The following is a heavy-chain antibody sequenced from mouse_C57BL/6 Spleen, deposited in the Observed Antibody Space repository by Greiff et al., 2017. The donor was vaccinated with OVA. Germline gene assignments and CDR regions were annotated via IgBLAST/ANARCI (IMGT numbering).Heavy chain of an antibody. V-gene: IGHV10-3*01. CDR3: VREWDGSYYAWFAY. CDR2: IRSKSSNYAT. Sequence: EVQLQESGGGLVQPKGSLKLSCAASGFTFNTYAMHWVRQAPGKGLEWVARIRSKSSNYATYYADSVKDRFTIARADSKSMLYLQMNNLKTEDTATYYGVREWDGSYYAWFAYWGQGTLVTVSA. J-gene: IGHJ3*01. CDR1: GFTFNTYA. D-gene: IGHD1-1*02.